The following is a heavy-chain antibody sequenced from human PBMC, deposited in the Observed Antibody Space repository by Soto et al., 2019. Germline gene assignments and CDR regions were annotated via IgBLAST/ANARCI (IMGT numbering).Heavy chain of an antibody. CDR1: GCSISSGDYY. D-gene: IGHD4-17*01. CDR3: ARRYGGYFDY. Sequence: PSDTLSLTCTVSGCSISSGDYYWSWILQPPGKGLEWIGYIYYSGSTYYNPSLKSRVTISVDTSKNQFSLKLSSVTVADTAVYYCARRYGGYFDYWGQGTLVTVSS. V-gene: IGHV4-30-4*02. J-gene: IGHJ4*02. CDR2: IYYSGST.